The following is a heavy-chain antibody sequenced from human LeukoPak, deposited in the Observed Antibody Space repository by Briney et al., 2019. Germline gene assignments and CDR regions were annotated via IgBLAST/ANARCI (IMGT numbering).Heavy chain of an antibody. J-gene: IGHJ4*02. V-gene: IGHV1-69*13. D-gene: IGHD3-10*01. Sequence: SVKVSCKASGGTFSSYAISWVRQAPGQGLEWMGGIIPIFGTANYAQKFQGRVTITADESTSTAYTELSSLRSEDTAVYYCARSDGSGSYYNEYYFDYWGQGTLVTVSS. CDR2: IIPIFGTA. CDR1: GGTFSSYA. CDR3: ARSDGSGSYYNEYYFDY.